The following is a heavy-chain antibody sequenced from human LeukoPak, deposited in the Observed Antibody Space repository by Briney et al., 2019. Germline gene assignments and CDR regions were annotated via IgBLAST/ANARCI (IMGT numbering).Heavy chain of an antibody. CDR2: MNPNSGNT. V-gene: IGHV1-8*01. CDR1: GYTFTSYD. CDR3: ARVAEGSSWYGVSYYYYYMDV. Sequence: ASVKVSCKASGYTFTSYDINWVRQATGQGLEWMGWMNPNSGNTGYAQKLQGRVTMTTDTSTSTAYMELRSLRSDDTAVYYCARVAEGSSWYGVSYYYYYMDVWGKGTTVTVSS. D-gene: IGHD6-13*01. J-gene: IGHJ6*03.